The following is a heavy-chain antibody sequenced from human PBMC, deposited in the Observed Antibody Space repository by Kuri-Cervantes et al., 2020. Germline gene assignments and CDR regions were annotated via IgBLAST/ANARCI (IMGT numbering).Heavy chain of an antibody. CDR1: GFTFSSYV. V-gene: IGHV3-30*01. J-gene: IGHJ5*02. D-gene: IGHD6-19*01. CDR3: ARDRGTGWYLPHIP. CDR2: LSHDGSSI. Sequence: GESLKISCVASGFTFSSYVMHWVRQAPGKGLEWVAVLSHDGSSIYYASSVKGRFTISRDNSKNTLYLQMNSLGVEDTAVYYCARDRGTGWYLPHIPWGQGTLVTVSS.